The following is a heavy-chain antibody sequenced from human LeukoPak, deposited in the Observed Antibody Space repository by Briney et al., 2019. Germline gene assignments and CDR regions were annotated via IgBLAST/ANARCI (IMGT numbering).Heavy chain of an antibody. CDR1: GYTFTSYD. D-gene: IGHD4-17*01. CDR3: ARGRYDYGDNYYYYYGMDV. Sequence: ASVKVSCKASGYTFTSYDINWVRQATGQGLEWMGWMNPNSGNTGYAQKFQGRVTMTRNTSISTAYMELNSLRSEDTAVYYCARGRYDYGDNYYYYYGMDVWGQGTTVTVSS. J-gene: IGHJ6*02. V-gene: IGHV1-8*01. CDR2: MNPNSGNT.